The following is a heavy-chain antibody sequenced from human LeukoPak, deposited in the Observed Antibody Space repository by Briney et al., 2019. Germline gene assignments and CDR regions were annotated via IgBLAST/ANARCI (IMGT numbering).Heavy chain of an antibody. CDR3: ARSIPTMVRGVKD. D-gene: IGHD3-10*01. Sequence: GGSLRLSCAASGFTFSSYSMNWVRQAPGKGLEWVSSISSSSYIYYADSVKGRFTISRDNAKNSLYLQMNSLRAEDTAVYYCARSIPTMVRGVKDWGQGTLVTVSS. CDR1: GFTFSSYS. V-gene: IGHV3-21*01. J-gene: IGHJ4*02. CDR2: ISSSSYI.